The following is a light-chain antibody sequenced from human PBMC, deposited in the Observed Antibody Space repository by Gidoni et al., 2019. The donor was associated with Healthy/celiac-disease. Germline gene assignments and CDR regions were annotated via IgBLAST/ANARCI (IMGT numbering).Light chain of an antibody. CDR2: EVS. CDR3: SSYTSSSLYV. J-gene: IGLJ1*01. V-gene: IGLV2-18*02. Sequence: QSALTQPPSVSGSPGQSVTISCTGTSSDVGSYNRVSWYQQPPGTAPQLMIYEVSNRPSGVPARFSGSKSGNTASLTISGLQAEDEADYYCSSYTSSSLYVFGTGTKVXV. CDR1: SSDVGSYNR.